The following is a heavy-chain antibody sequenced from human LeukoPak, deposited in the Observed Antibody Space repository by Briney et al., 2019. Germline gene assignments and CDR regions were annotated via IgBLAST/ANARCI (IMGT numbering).Heavy chain of an antibody. D-gene: IGHD3-22*01. CDR3: ARGQKRYYYDSSGYPLKS. V-gene: IGHV4-34*01. CDR2: INHSGSN. J-gene: IGHJ4*02. Sequence: SETLSLTCAVYGGSLSGYYWSWIRQPPGKGLEWIGEINHSGSNNYNPSLKSRVTISVDTSKNQFSLKLSSVTAADTAVYYCARGQKRYYYDSSGYPLKSWGQGTLVTVSS. CDR1: GGSLSGYY.